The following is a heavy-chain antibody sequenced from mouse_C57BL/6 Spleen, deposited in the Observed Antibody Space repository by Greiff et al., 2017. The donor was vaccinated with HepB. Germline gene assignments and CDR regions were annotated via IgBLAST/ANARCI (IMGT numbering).Heavy chain of an antibody. CDR2: IYPGSGNT. D-gene: IGHD2-4*01. J-gene: IGHJ1*03. CDR3: AREDDYDVSYWYFDV. V-gene: IGHV1-76*01. CDR1: GYTFTDYY. Sequence: LVESGAELVRPGASVKLSCKASGYTFTDYYINWVKQRPGQGLEWIARIYPGSGNTYYNEKFKGKATLTAEKSSSTAYMQLSSLTSEDSAVYFCAREDDYDVSYWYFDVWGTGTTVTVSS.